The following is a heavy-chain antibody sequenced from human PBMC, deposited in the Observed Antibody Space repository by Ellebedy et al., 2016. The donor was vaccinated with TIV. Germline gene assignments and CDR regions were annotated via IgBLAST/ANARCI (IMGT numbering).Heavy chain of an antibody. CDR1: GYTFTTLD. CDR3: ASEAGRTDDYSLDY. CDR2: MNPNSGNT. Sequence: AASVKVSCKASGYTFTTLDINWVRQATGQGPEWMGWMNPNSGNTAYAQKFQGRVTMTRDTSITTAYMELSSLRSDDTAVYYCASEAGRTDDYSLDYWGQGTLVTVSS. J-gene: IGHJ4*02. V-gene: IGHV1-8*01. D-gene: IGHD5-24*01.